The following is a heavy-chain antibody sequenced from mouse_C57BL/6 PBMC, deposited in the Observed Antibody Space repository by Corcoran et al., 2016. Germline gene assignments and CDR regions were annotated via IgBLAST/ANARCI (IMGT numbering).Heavy chain of an antibody. CDR1: GYTFPDYY. CDR3: SKPPVTGYFVV. CDR2: INPYNGGT. D-gene: IGHD2-5*01. Sequence: EVQLQQSGPVLVKPGASVKMSCKASGYTFPDYYMNWVKQSHGKSLEWIGVINPYNGGTSYNQKFKGKATLTVDKSSSTAYMELNSLTSEDSAVYYCSKPPVTGYFVVWCTGTTVTPS. V-gene: IGHV1-19*01. J-gene: IGHJ1*03.